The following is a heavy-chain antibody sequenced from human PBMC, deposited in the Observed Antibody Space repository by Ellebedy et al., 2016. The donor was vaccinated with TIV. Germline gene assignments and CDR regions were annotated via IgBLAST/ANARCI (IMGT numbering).Heavy chain of an antibody. J-gene: IGHJ6*03. CDR2: IKQDGSEK. CDR1: GFTFSSYW. Sequence: GGSLRLSXAASGFTFSSYWMSWVRQAPGKGLEWVANIKQDGSEKYYVDSVKGRFTISRDNAKNSLYLQMNSLRAEDTAVYYCARAAAAGTPYYYYYMDVWGKGTTVTVSS. V-gene: IGHV3-7*01. CDR3: ARAAAAGTPYYYYYMDV. D-gene: IGHD6-13*01.